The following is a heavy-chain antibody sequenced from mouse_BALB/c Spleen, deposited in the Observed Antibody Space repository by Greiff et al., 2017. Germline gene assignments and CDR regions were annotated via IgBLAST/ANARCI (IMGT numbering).Heavy chain of an antibody. CDR1: GFTFSSFG. CDR3: ARTYYYGSSHDYAMDY. Sequence: EVHLVESGGGLVQPGGSRKLSCAASGFTFSSFGMHWVRQAPEKGLEWVAYISSGSSTIYYADTVKGRFTISRDNPKNTLFLQMTSLRSEDTAMYYCARTYYYGSSHDYAMDYWGQGTSVTVSS. D-gene: IGHD1-1*01. V-gene: IGHV5-17*02. J-gene: IGHJ4*01. CDR2: ISSGSSTI.